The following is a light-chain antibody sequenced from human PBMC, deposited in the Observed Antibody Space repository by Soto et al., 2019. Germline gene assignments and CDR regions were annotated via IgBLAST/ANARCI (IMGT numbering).Light chain of an antibody. CDR2: GAS. CDR1: QSVSSN. V-gene: IGKV3-15*01. J-gene: IGKJ2*01. Sequence: EIVMTQSPATLSVSPGERATLSCRASQSVSSNLAWYQQKPGQAPRLLIYGASTRATGIPARFSGSGSGTESTLTISSLQSEDFALYYCQQYNNWPPYTFAQGTKLEIK. CDR3: QQYNNWPPYT.